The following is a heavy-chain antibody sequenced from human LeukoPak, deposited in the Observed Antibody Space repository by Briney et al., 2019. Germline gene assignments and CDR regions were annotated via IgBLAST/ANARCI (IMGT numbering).Heavy chain of an antibody. Sequence: GGSLRLSCAASGFTFSNYAMSWVRQAPGKGLEWVSAISGSGGSTYYADSVKGRFTISRDNSKNTLYLQMNSLRAEDTAVYYCARLSRGSYFDYWGQGTLVTVSS. CDR2: ISGSGGST. J-gene: IGHJ4*02. CDR1: GFTFSNYA. CDR3: ARLSRGSYFDY. D-gene: IGHD1-26*01. V-gene: IGHV3-23*01.